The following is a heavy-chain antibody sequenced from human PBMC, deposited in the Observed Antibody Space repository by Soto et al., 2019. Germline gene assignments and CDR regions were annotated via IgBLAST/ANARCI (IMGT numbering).Heavy chain of an antibody. Sequence: PGGSLRLSCAASGFTFSSYAMSWVRQAPGKGLEWVSAISGSGGSTYYADSVKGRFTISRDNSKNTLYLQMNSLRADDTAVYYCAKSHRKSGDKYYFDYWGQGPLVTLSS. CDR2: ISGSGGST. V-gene: IGHV3-23*01. J-gene: IGHJ4*02. CDR1: GFTFSSYA. D-gene: IGHD4-17*01. CDR3: AKSHRKSGDKYYFDY.